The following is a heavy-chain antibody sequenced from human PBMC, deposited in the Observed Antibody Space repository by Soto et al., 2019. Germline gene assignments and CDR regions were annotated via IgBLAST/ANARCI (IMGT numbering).Heavy chain of an antibody. J-gene: IGHJ6*02. V-gene: IGHV3-23*01. Sequence: PGGSLRLSCAASGFTFCSYGMSWVRQAPGRGLEWVSGISGSADNTYYADSIKGRFTISRDNSKNTLFLQMNSLRAEDTAIYYCARHYPPFLYGSGPWDVWGQGTTVTVSS. CDR3: ARHYPPFLYGSGPWDV. CDR2: ISGSADNT. CDR1: GFTFCSYG. D-gene: IGHD3-10*01.